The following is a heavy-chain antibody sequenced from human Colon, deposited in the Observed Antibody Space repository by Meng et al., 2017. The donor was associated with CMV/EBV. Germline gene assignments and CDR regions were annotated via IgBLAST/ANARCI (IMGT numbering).Heavy chain of an antibody. V-gene: IGHV1-2*02. D-gene: IGHD5-18*01. CDR1: GYTFTGYY. J-gene: IGHJ4*02. CDR2: INPKSVDT. Sequence: QGRLLQSGAEVKPPGASVKVSCKASGYTFTGYYIHGVRQAPGQGLEWIGWINPKSVDTKYAQKFQGRVIMTRDTSIDTAYMELSSLRSDDTAVYYCARGVVGGYNFGYPVAYYYDYWGQGTLVTVSS. CDR3: ARGVVGGYNFGYPVAYYYDY.